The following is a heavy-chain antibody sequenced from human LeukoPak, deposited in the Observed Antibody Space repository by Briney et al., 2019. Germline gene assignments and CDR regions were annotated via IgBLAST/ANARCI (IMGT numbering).Heavy chain of an antibody. CDR3: ARRGDT. J-gene: IGHJ3*02. CDR1: GYSISSGYY. Sequence: PSETLSLTCTVSGYSISSGYYWGWIRQPPGKGLEWIGRIYTSGSTNYNPSLKSRVTISVDTSKNQFSLKLSSVTAADTAVYYCARRGDTWGQGTMVTVSS. V-gene: IGHV4-38-2*02. CDR2: IYTSGST.